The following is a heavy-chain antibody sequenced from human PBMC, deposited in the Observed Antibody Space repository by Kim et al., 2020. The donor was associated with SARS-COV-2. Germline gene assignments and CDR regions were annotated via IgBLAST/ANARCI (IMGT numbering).Heavy chain of an antibody. CDR3: ARVYGSGSYRGLWFDP. CDR2: IYYSGST. V-gene: IGHV4-59*01. J-gene: IGHJ5*02. CDR1: GGSISSYY. D-gene: IGHD3-10*01. Sequence: SETLSLTCTVSGGSISSYYWSWIRQPPGKGLEWIGYIYYSGSTNYNPSLKSRVTISVDTSKNQFSLKLSSVTAADTAVYYCARVYGSGSYRGLWFDPWGQGTLVTVSS.